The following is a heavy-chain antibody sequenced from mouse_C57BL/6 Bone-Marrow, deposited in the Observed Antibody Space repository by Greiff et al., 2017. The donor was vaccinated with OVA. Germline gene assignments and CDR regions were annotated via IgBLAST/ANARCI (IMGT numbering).Heavy chain of an antibody. V-gene: IGHV1-75*01. CDR3: SYYGSSTRDAMDY. D-gene: IGHD1-1*01. Sequence: VQLQQSGPELVKPGASVKISCKASGYTFTDYYINWVKQRPGQGLEWIGWIFPGSGSTYYNEKFKGKATLTVDKSSSTAYMLLSSLTSEDSAVYCCSYYGSSTRDAMDYWGQGTSVTVSS. CDR2: IFPGSGST. J-gene: IGHJ4*01. CDR1: GYTFTDYY.